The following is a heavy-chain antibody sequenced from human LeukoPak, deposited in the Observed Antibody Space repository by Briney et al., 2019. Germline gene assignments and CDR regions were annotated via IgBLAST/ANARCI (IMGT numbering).Heavy chain of an antibody. CDR2: ISSSSTTI. Sequence: PGGSLRLSCAASGFTFTSHTMNWVRQAPGKGLEWISYISSSSTTIKYADSVKGRFIISRDNAKNSVYLQMNSLRAEDTAVYYCALIAVDWQQPFDYWGQGTLVTVSS. D-gene: IGHD6-13*01. V-gene: IGHV3-48*01. J-gene: IGHJ4*02. CDR3: ALIAVDWQQPFDY. CDR1: GFTFTSHT.